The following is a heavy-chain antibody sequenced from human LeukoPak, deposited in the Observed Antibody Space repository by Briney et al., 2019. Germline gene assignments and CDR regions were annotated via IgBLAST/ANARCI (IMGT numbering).Heavy chain of an antibody. Sequence: ASVKVSCKASGYTFTSYYMHWVRQAPGQGLEWMGLINPSGGSTSYAQRFRGRVTVTRDTSTSTVYMELSSLRSEDTAVYYCARVFVGSGSYFRYFDYWGQGTLVTVSS. D-gene: IGHD3-10*01. J-gene: IGHJ4*02. CDR1: GYTFTSYY. V-gene: IGHV1-46*01. CDR3: ARVFVGSGSYFRYFDY. CDR2: INPSGGST.